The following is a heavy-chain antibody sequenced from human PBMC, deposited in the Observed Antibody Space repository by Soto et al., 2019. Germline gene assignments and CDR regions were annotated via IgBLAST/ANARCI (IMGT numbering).Heavy chain of an antibody. V-gene: IGHV3-23*01. J-gene: IGHJ6*03. CDR1: GFTFSSYA. CDR2: ISGSGGST. Sequence: GGSLRLSCAASGFTFSSYAMSWVRQAPGKGLEWVSAISGSGGSTYYADSVKGRFTISRDNSKNTLYLQMNSLRAEDTAVYYCAKDPIWGSYRQYYYYYMDVWGKGTTVTVSS. D-gene: IGHD3-16*02. CDR3: AKDPIWGSYRQYYYYYMDV.